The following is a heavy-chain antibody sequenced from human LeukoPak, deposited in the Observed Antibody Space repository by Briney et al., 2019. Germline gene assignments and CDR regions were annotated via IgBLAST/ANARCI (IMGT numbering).Heavy chain of an antibody. D-gene: IGHD2-2*01. Sequence: GRSLRLSCAASGFTFSSFGMHWVRQAPGKGLEWVAVIWYDGSNKYYADSVKGRFTISRDNSKNALYLQMNSLRAEDTAVYYCARDRGDSTSWYVTDYWGQGALVTVSS. CDR3: ARDRGDSTSWYVTDY. J-gene: IGHJ4*02. V-gene: IGHV3-33*01. CDR1: GFTFSSFG. CDR2: IWYDGSNK.